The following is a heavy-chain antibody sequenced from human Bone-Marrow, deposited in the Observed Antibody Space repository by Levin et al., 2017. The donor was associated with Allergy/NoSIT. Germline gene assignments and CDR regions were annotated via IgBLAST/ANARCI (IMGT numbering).Heavy chain of an antibody. D-gene: IGHD3-22*01. CDR3: ANSPHFYDNSY. CDR2: ISTRGDEA. J-gene: IGHJ4*02. V-gene: IGHV3-23*01. CDR1: GFRFSNYF. Sequence: LSLTCVASGFRFSNYFMSWARQAPGEGPEWVSVISTRGDEAYYAGSVKGRFTISRDNSKNTLYLQMNSLRAEDTAVYSCANSPHFYDNSYWGQGTLVTVSS.